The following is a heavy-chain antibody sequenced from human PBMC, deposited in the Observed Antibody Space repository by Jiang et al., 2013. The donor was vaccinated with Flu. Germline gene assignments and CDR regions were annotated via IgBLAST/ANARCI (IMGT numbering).Heavy chain of an antibody. J-gene: IGHJ4*01. V-gene: IGHV6-1*01. D-gene: IGHD2-15*01. Sequence: SQTLSLTCAISGDSVSSNSAAWNWIRQSPSRGLEWLGRAYYRSKWYIDYAMAVKSRMIITPDTSKNQLSLQLNSVTPQDTAVYYCVRGAGAADYWGPGTLVTVSS. CDR1: GDSVSSNSAA. CDR3: VRGAGAADY. CDR2: AYYRSKWYI.